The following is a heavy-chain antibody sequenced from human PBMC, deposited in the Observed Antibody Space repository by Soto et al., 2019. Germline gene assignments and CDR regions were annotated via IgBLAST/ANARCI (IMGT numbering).Heavy chain of an antibody. D-gene: IGHD2-2*01. CDR1: GFTFSTYW. CDR3: ARATGSNHQFDY. V-gene: IGHV3-74*01. Sequence: EVQLVESGGGLVQPGGSLRLSCAATGFTFSTYWMHWVRQGPGKGLVWVSRISTDGSGTTYADSVKGRFTTSRDNAKNTLSLQMNSLRAKDTAVYYCARATGSNHQFDYWGQGSLVTVSS. J-gene: IGHJ4*02. CDR2: ISTDGSGT.